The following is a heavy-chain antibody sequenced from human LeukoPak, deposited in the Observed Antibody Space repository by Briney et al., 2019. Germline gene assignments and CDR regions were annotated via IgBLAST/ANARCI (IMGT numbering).Heavy chain of an antibody. CDR2: FDPEDGET. CDR3: ATVDSYGGYYFDY. J-gene: IGHJ4*02. V-gene: IGHV1-24*01. CDR1: GYTLTELS. D-gene: IGHD5-18*01. Sequence: ASVKVSCKVSGYTLTELSMHWLRQAPGKGLEWMGGFDPEDGETIYAQKFQGRVTMTEDTSTDTAYMELSSLRSEDTAVYYCATVDSYGGYYFDYWGQGTLVTVSS.